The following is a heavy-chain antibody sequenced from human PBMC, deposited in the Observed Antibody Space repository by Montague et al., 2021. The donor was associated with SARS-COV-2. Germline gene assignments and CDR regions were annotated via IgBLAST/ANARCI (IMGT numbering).Heavy chain of an antibody. CDR1: GFTFGMYA. J-gene: IGHJ6*02. CDR3: AKDRDPSSAYGMDV. Sequence: SLRLSCAASGFTFGMYAMSWVRQAPGKGLEWVSVIYNGVSSTYXXXSXXGRFTISRDNSKNTLYLQLNSLRAEDTAVYYCAKDRDPSSAYGMDVWGQGTTVTVSS. D-gene: IGHD3-10*01. CDR2: IYNGVSST. V-gene: IGHV3-23*03.